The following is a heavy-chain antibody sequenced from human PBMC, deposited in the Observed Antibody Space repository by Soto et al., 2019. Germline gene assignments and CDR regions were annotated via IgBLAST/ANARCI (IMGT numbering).Heavy chain of an antibody. Sequence: QVQLVESGGGVVQPGRSLRLSCAASGFIFNTYGFHWVRQAPGKGLEWVSVIWSDGNNKYYADSVKGRFTISRDGSKNTLYLQTNSLRVEDTAVSCCARIQLDTIMALDYWGQGTLVTVSS. CDR2: IWSDGNNK. D-gene: IGHD1-1*01. CDR3: ARIQLDTIMALDY. V-gene: IGHV3-33*01. CDR1: GFIFNTYG. J-gene: IGHJ4*02.